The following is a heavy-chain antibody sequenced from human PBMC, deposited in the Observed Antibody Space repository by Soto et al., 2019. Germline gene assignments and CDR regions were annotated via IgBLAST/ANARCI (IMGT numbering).Heavy chain of an antibody. D-gene: IGHD1-7*01. CDR1: GGSISSGGYY. CDR2: SYYSGRA. CDR3: ARGPGSTRYFDD. J-gene: IGHJ2*01. Sequence: QVQLQESGPGLVKPSETLSLTCTVSGGSISSGGYYWSWIRQHPGEGLEWIAYSYYSGRAYYNPSLKSRVTISVDTSTNQFSLKLSCVTAADTAVYYCARGPGSTRYFDDSGRGTLVTVSS. V-gene: IGHV4-31*03.